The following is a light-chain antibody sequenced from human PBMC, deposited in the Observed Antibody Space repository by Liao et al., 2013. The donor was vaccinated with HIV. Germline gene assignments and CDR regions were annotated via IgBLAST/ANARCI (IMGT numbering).Light chain of an antibody. Sequence: SYVLTQPPSVSVAPGKTARITCGGKNIGSKSVHWYQQKPGQAPVLVIYYDSDRPSGIPERFSGSNSGHTATLTISRAEAGDEADYYCQVWDFATNYVFGTGTKVTVL. V-gene: IGLV3-21*01. CDR3: QVWDFATNYV. CDR1: NIGSKS. J-gene: IGLJ1*01. CDR2: YDS.